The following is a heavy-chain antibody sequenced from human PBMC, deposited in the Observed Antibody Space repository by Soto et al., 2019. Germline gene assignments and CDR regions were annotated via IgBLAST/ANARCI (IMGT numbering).Heavy chain of an antibody. J-gene: IGHJ6*03. CDR2: INAGNGNT. CDR3: ARDWNFRYYYYMDV. CDR1: GYTFTSYA. V-gene: IGHV1-3*01. D-gene: IGHD1-7*01. Sequence: QVQLVQSGAEVKKPGASVKVSCKASGYTFTSYAMHWVRQAPGQRLEWMGWINAGNGNTKYSQKFQGRVTITRDTSASTAYMELSSLRSEDTAVYYCARDWNFRYYYYMDVWGKGTTVTVSS.